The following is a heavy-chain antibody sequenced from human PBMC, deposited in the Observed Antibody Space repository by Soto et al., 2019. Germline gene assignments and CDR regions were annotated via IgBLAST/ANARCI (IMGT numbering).Heavy chain of an antibody. J-gene: IGHJ3*02. V-gene: IGHV1-18*04. CDR1: GYTFTSYG. CDR3: ARDFDYYDSSGRAFDI. Sequence: QVQLVQSGAEVKKPGASVKVSCKASGYTFTSYGISWVRQAPGQGLEGRGWFGAYNGNTKHAQKLQGRVTMTTDTSTSTAYMELRSLRSDDTAVYYCARDFDYYDSSGRAFDILGQGTMVTVS. D-gene: IGHD3-22*01. CDR2: FGAYNGNT.